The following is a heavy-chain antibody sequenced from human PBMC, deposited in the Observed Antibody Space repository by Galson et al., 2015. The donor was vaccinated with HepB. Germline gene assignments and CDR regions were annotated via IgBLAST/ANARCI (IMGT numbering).Heavy chain of an antibody. CDR1: GYTFTSYG. CDR2: ISAYNGNT. V-gene: IGHV1-18*04. J-gene: IGHJ4*02. D-gene: IGHD3-22*01. CDR3: ARGGYYYDSSGYLDY. Sequence: SCKASGYTFTSYGISWVRQAPGQGLEWMGWISAYNGNTNYAQKLQGRVTMTTDTSTSTAYMELRSLRSDDTAVYYCARGGYYYDSSGYLDYWGQGTLVTVSS.